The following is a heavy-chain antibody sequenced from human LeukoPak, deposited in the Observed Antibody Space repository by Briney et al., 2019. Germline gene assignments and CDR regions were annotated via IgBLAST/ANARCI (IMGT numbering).Heavy chain of an antibody. J-gene: IGHJ4*02. Sequence: GGSLRLSCAASGFTFSNAWMSWVRQAPGKGLEWVGRIKSKTDGGTTDYAAPVEGRFIISRDDSKNTLYLQMSSLKTEDTAVYYCTTEWGVRTTGKYYFDYWGQGTLVTVSS. CDR1: GFTFSNAW. CDR2: IKSKTDGGTT. D-gene: IGHD1-7*01. CDR3: TTEWGVRTTGKYYFDY. V-gene: IGHV3-15*01.